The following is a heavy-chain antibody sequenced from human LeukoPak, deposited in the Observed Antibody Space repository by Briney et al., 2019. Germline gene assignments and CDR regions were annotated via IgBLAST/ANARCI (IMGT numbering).Heavy chain of an antibody. D-gene: IGHD3-10*01. Sequence: GGSLRLSCAASGFTVSSNYMSWVRQAPWKGLEWVSVIYSGGSTYYADSVKGRFTISRDNSKNTLYLQMNSLRAEDTAVYYCARDSPIYGSGSFAFDIWGQGTMVTVSS. CDR2: IYSGGST. CDR3: ARDSPIYGSGSFAFDI. V-gene: IGHV3-53*01. CDR1: GFTVSSNY. J-gene: IGHJ3*02.